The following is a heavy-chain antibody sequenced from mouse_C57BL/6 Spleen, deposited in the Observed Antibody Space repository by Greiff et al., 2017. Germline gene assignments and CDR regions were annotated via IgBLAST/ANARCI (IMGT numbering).Heavy chain of an antibody. CDR2: INPNSGTT. CDR3: ARAHYDSFAY. CDR1: GYSFTDYN. D-gene: IGHD2-4*01. Sequence: VQLKQSGPELVKPGASVKISCKASGYSFTDYNMNWVKQSHGKSLEWIGVINPNSGTTSYNQKFKGKATLTVDQTSSTAYMQLNSLTSEDSEVYYCARAHYDSFAYWGQGTLVTVSA. V-gene: IGHV1-39*01. J-gene: IGHJ3*01.